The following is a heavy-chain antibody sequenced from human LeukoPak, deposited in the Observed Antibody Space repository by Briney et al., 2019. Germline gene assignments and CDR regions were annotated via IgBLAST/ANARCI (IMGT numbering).Heavy chain of an antibody. CDR3: TREDRPYSPFAY. CDR1: GGSIDITNY. CDR2: IAHDGTT. J-gene: IGHJ4*02. Sequence: SGTLSLTCGVSGGSIDITNYWSWVRQAPGKGLEWIGEIAHDGTTNYNPSLRSRVAMSFDRANNQFSLSLTSVTATDTAVYYCTREDRPYSPFAYWGQGVLVTV. V-gene: IGHV4-4*02. D-gene: IGHD2-15*01.